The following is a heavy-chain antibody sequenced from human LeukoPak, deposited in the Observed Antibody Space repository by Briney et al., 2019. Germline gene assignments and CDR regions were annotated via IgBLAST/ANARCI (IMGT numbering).Heavy chain of an antibody. J-gene: IGHJ4*02. Sequence: SGGSLRLSCAASGFTFSTYWMTWVRQAPGKGLEWVANIKKDGSEKYYQDSVKGRFTISRDNAKNSVYLQMDSLRAEDTAVYYCARIGSTWYIFDFWGQGTLVTASS. CDR1: GFTFSTYW. D-gene: IGHD6-13*01. V-gene: IGHV3-7*01. CDR2: IKKDGSEK. CDR3: ARIGSTWYIFDF.